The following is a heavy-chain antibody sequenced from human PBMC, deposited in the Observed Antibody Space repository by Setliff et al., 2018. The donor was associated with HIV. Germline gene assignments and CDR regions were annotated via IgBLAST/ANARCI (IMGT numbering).Heavy chain of an antibody. CDR3: ASEAWTSYRSSSGYYYYYMDV. Sequence: PGGSLRLSCAASGLTFNTSWMQWVRQSPGEGLLWVARLNPEANYIHHADSVKGRFTISNDNAKNTLYLQMDSLRGEETAVYYCASEAWTSYRSSSGYYYYYMDVWGKGTTVTVSS. CDR2: LNPEANYI. V-gene: IGHV3-74*01. J-gene: IGHJ6*03. D-gene: IGHD6-6*01. CDR1: GLTFNTSW.